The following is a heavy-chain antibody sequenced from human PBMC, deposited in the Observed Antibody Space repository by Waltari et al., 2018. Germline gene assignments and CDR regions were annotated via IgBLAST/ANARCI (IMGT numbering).Heavy chain of an antibody. Sequence: QLQLQESGPGLVKPSETLSLTCTVSGGSISSSSYYWGWIRQPPGKGLEWIGSIYYSGSTYYNPSLKSRVTISVDTSKNQFSLELSSVTAADTAVYYCARHGASGSYIEYFQHWGQGTLVTVSS. CDR3: ARHGASGSYIEYFQH. V-gene: IGHV4-39*01. D-gene: IGHD1-26*01. J-gene: IGHJ1*01. CDR1: GGSISSSSYY. CDR2: IYYSGST.